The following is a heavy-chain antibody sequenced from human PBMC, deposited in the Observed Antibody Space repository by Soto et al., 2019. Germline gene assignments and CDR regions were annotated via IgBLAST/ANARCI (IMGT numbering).Heavy chain of an antibody. Sequence: EVQLVESGGGLVQPGGSLRLSCAASGFTFSPYWMSWVRQAPGKGLEWVAIIKDDGGDELYLEAVRGRFTISRDNAKKSLYLAMDSLRVEDTAVYYCAGGSGWISDTWGLGTLVTVSS. CDR3: AGGSGWISDT. CDR1: GFTFSPYW. CDR2: IKDDGGDE. D-gene: IGHD6-19*01. J-gene: IGHJ5*02. V-gene: IGHV3-7*05.